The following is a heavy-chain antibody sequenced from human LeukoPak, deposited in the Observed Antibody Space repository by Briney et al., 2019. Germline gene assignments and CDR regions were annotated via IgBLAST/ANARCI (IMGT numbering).Heavy chain of an antibody. V-gene: IGHV3-49*04. Sequence: GGSLRLSCAASGFTFGDYAMSWVRQAPGKGLEWVGFIRSKAYGGTTEYAASVKGRFTISRADSKSIAYLQLNSLKTEDTAVYYCTREGWFGELLYYYYGMDVWGQGTMVTVSS. CDR1: GFTFGDYA. CDR3: TREGWFGELLYYYYGMDV. D-gene: IGHD3-10*01. J-gene: IGHJ6*02. CDR2: IRSKAYGGTT.